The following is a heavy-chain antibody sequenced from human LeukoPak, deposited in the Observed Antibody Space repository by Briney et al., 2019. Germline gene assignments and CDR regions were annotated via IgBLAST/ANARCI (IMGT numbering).Heavy chain of an antibody. CDR3: ARDRPGYSGYDDQGVDWFDP. V-gene: IGHV1-69*04. D-gene: IGHD5-12*01. J-gene: IGHJ5*02. CDR2: IIPILGIA. Sequence: SVKVSCKASGGTFSSYTISWVRQAPGQGLEWMGRIIPILGIANYAQKFQGRVTITAGKSTSTAYMELSSLRSEDTAVYYCARDRPGYSGYDDQGVDWFDPWGQGTLVTVSS. CDR1: GGTFSSYT.